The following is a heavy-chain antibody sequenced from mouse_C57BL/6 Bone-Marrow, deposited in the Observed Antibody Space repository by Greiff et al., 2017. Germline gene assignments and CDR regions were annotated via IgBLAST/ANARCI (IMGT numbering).Heavy chain of an antibody. Sequence: EVNLVESGGGLVKPGGSLKLSCAASGFTFSSYAMSWVRQTPEKRLEWVATISDGGSYTYYPDNVKGRFTISRDNAKNNLYLQMSHLKSEDTAMYYCARAAYWGQGTLVTVSA. J-gene: IGHJ3*01. V-gene: IGHV5-4*03. CDR3: ARAAY. CDR2: ISDGGSYT. CDR1: GFTFSSYA.